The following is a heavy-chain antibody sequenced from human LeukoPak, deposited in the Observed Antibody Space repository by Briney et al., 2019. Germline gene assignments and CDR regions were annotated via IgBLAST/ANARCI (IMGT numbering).Heavy chain of an antibody. J-gene: IGHJ4*02. CDR1: GGSFSDYY. CDR3: ARDDSEIIDY. V-gene: IGHV4-34*01. CDR2: INHSGST. D-gene: IGHD5-24*01. Sequence: SETLSLTCAVYGGSFSDYYWSWIRQPPGKGLEWIGEINHSGSTNYNPSLKSRVTISVDTSKNQFSLKLSSVTAADTAVYYCARDDSEIIDYWGQGTLVTVSS.